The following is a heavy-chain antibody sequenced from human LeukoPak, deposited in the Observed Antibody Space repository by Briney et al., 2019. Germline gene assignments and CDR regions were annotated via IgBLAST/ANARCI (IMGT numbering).Heavy chain of an antibody. D-gene: IGHD4-17*01. CDR3: AKEGLRSGFDY. J-gene: IGHJ4*02. CDR2: ISYDGSNK. CDR1: GFTFSSYG. V-gene: IGHV3-30*18. Sequence: GRSLRLFCAASGFTFSSYGMHWVRQAPGKGLEWVAVISYDGSNKYYADSVKGRFTISRDNSKNTLYLQMNSLRAEDTAVYYCAKEGLRSGFDYWGQGTLVTVSS.